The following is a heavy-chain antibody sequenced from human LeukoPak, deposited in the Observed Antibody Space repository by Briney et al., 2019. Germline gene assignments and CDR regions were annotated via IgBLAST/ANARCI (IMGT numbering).Heavy chain of an antibody. D-gene: IGHD3-22*01. Sequence: ASVKVSCKASGYTFTSYGISWVRQAPGQGLEWMGWISAYNGRTNYAQKLQGRVTMTRDTPTSTAYMELRSLRSDDTAVYYCARDLYETSVYYLDAFDIWGQGTMVTVSS. J-gene: IGHJ3*02. CDR1: GYTFTSYG. CDR3: ARDLYETSVYYLDAFDI. V-gene: IGHV1-18*01. CDR2: ISAYNGRT.